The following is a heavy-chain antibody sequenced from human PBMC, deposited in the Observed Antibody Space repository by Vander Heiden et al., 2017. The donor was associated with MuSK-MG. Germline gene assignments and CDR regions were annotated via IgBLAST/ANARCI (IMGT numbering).Heavy chain of an antibody. CDR1: GYTFTDYY. V-gene: IGHV1-2*02. D-gene: IGHD5-18*01. CDR3: ARDKSDTAMESGFDY. Sequence: QVQLVQSGAEVKKPGASVKVSCKASGYTFTDYYLHWVRQAPGQGLEWMGWINPNSGGTNYAQKFQGRVTMTRDTSISTAYMELSRLRSDDTAVYYCARDKSDTAMESGFDYWGQGTLVTVSS. J-gene: IGHJ4*02. CDR2: INPNSGGT.